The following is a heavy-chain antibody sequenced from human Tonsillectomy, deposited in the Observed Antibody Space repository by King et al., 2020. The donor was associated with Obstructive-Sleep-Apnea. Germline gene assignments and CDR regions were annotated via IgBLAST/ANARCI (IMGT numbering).Heavy chain of an antibody. Sequence: VQLVESGGGLVQPGRSLRLSCTASGFTFGDYAMSCFRQAPGKGLEWVGFIRSKADGGTTEYAASVKGRFTISRDDSKSIAYLQMNSLKTEDTAVYYCTRETLAYCGGDCYSDDAFDIWGQGTMVTVSS. D-gene: IGHD2-21*02. CDR2: IRSKADGGTT. J-gene: IGHJ3*02. CDR3: TRETLAYCGGDCYSDDAFDI. CDR1: GFTFGDYA. V-gene: IGHV3-49*03.